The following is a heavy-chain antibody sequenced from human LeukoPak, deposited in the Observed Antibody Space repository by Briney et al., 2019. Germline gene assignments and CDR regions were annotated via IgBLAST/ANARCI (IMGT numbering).Heavy chain of an antibody. V-gene: IGHV3-73*01. D-gene: IGHD3-22*01. CDR1: GFTFSGSA. CDR2: IRSKANSYAT. CDR3: TRRYDSSGYYHYGMDV. Sequence: PGGSLRLSCAASGFTFSGSAMHWVRQASGKGLEWVGRIRSKANSYATAYAASVKGRFTISRDDSKNTAYLQMNSLKTEDTAVYYCTRRYDSSGYYHYGMDVWGQGTTVTVSS. J-gene: IGHJ6*02.